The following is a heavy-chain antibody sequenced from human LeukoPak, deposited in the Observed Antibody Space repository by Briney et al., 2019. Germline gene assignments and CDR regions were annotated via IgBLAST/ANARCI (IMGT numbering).Heavy chain of an antibody. V-gene: IGHV3-33*08. CDR3: AREHQWLVLYYYGMDV. CDR1: GFTFSSYG. Sequence: PGRSLRLSCAASGFTFSSYGMHWVRQAPGKGLEWVAVIWYDGSNKYYADSVKGRFTISRDNSKNTLYLQMNSLRAEDTAVYYCAREHQWLVLYYYGMDVWGQGTTVTVSS. D-gene: IGHD6-19*01. J-gene: IGHJ6*02. CDR2: IWYDGSNK.